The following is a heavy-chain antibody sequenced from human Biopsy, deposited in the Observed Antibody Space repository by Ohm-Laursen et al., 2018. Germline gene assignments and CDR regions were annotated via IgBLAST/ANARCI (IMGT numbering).Heavy chain of an antibody. J-gene: IGHJ5*02. CDR2: VFHSGIT. Sequence: SETLSLTCTVSGGSVSSNVHHWAWIRQPPGKGLECIGTVFHSGITFYNPSLKSRVTISIDTSKNQFSLNLSSVTAADTAVYYCARHPTGFWFDPWGQGTLVTVSS. CDR1: GGSVSSNVHH. CDR3: ARHPTGFWFDP. V-gene: IGHV4-39*01.